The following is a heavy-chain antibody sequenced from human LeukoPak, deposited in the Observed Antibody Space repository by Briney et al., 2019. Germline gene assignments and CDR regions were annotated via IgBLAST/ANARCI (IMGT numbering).Heavy chain of an antibody. CDR3: ASISPLRGIGAFDI. CDR1: GDSISSYY. V-gene: IGHV4-4*08. Sequence: SETLSLTCTVSGDSISSYYWSWIRQPPGKGLEWIGYIYTSGSTNYNPSLKSRVTISVDTSKNQFSLKLSSVTAADTAVYYCASISPLRGIGAFDIWGQGTMVTVSS. D-gene: IGHD3-16*01. CDR2: IYTSGST. J-gene: IGHJ3*02.